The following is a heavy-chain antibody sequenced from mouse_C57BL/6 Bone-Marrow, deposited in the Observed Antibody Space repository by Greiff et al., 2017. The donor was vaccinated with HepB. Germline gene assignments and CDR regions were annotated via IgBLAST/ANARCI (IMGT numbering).Heavy chain of an antibody. CDR3: ASLSWDRLYAMDY. CDR2: TFYSGIT. CDR1: GFSINSDCY. V-gene: IGHV3-3*01. J-gene: IGHJ4*01. D-gene: IGHD4-1*01. Sequence: EVQGVESGPSLVRPSQTLSLTCTVTGFSINSDCYWIWIRQFPGNKLEYIGYTFYSGITYYNPSLESRTYITRDTSKNQFSLKLSSVTTEDTATYYCASLSWDRLYAMDYWGQGTSVTVSS.